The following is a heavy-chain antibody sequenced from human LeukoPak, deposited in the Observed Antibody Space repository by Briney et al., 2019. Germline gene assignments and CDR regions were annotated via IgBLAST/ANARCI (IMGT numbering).Heavy chain of an antibody. CDR2: ISSIGSTI. CDR1: GFIFSTYE. CDR3: ARDLGATIFDFDY. V-gene: IGHV3-48*03. Sequence: GGSLRLSCAASGFIFSTYEMNWVRQAPGKGLEWVSSISSIGSTIYYADSVKGRFTISRDNAKNSLYLQMNSLRVEDTAVYYCARDLGATIFDFDYWGQGTLVTVSS. D-gene: IGHD1-26*01. J-gene: IGHJ4*02.